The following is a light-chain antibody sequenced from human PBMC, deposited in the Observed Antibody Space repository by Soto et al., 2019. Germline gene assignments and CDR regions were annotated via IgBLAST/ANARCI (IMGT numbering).Light chain of an antibody. CDR3: QQSHSPFT. CDR2: GAS. CDR1: QSISTW. Sequence: DIQMTQSPSTLSASVGDRVTITCRASQSISTWLAWYQQKPGKAPNLLIYGASSLESGVPSRFSGSGSGTEFTLTISSLQPDDFATYYCQQSHSPFTFGPGTKVDIK. J-gene: IGKJ3*01. V-gene: IGKV1-5*01.